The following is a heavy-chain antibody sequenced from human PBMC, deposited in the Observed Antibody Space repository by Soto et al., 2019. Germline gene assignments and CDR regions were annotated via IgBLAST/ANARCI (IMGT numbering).Heavy chain of an antibody. D-gene: IGHD3-10*01. CDR1: RYTFTSYG. V-gene: IGHV1-18*01. CDR3: ARDPEWFGELLSRYYGMDV. Sequence: GASVKLSCKASRYTFTSYGSSWVRQAPGQGLEWMGWISAYNGNTNYAQKLQGRVTMTTDTSTSTAYMELRSLRSDDTAVYYCARDPEWFGELLSRYYGMDVWGQGTTVTVS. J-gene: IGHJ6*02. CDR2: ISAYNGNT.